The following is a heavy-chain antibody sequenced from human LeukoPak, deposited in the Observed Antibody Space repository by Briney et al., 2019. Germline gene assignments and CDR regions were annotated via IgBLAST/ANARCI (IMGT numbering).Heavy chain of an antibody. CDR2: IYYSGST. J-gene: IGHJ6*03. V-gene: IGHV4-59*01. D-gene: IGHD3-10*01. CDR1: GGSISSYY. Sequence: SETLSLTCTVSGGSISSYYWSWIRQPPGKGLEWIGYIYYSGSTNYNPSLKSRVTISVDTSKNQFSLKLSSVTAADTAVYYCARDRIDYGSGSDYYYYMDVWGKGTTVTISS. CDR3: ARDRIDYGSGSDYYYYMDV.